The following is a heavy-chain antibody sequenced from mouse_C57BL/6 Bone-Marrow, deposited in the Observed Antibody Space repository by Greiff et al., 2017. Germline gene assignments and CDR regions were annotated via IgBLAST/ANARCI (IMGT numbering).Heavy chain of an antibody. CDR3: ARSNYGNTFAY. CDR2: IYPGDGDT. J-gene: IGHJ3*01. D-gene: IGHD1-1*01. Sequence: QVQLQQSGPELVKPGASVKISCKASGYAFSSSWMNWVKQRPGKGLEWIGRIYPGDGDTNYNGKFKGKATLTADKSSSTAYMQPSSLTSEDFAVYFCARSNYGNTFAYWGQGTLVTVSA. CDR1: GYAFSSSW. V-gene: IGHV1-82*01.